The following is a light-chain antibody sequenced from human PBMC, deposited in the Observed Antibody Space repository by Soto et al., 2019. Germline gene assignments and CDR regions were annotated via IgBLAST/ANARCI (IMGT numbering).Light chain of an antibody. J-gene: IGKJ1*01. V-gene: IGKV3-15*01. CDR3: QQYHTWPA. CDR1: QSVFSS. CDR2: GAA. Sequence: EILMTQSPATLSVSPGERATLSCRASQSVFSSLAWYKQKPGQAPRLLIYGAATRATGIPARLSGSGSGTEFTLTISSMKSEDFAVYYCQQYHTWPAFGQGTKVDIK.